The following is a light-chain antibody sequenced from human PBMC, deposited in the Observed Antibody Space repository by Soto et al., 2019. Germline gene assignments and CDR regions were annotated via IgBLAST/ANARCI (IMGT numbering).Light chain of an antibody. CDR2: EVT. V-gene: IGLV2-14*01. CDR3: SSYTNINTRACV. Sequence: ALTQPASVSGSPGQSITISCTGTSGDIGSYNRVSWYQQHPGKAPKLIIYEVTDRPSGVSNRFSGSKSGNTASLTISGLQAEDEAEYYCSSYTNINTRACVFGTGTKVTVL. J-gene: IGLJ1*01. CDR1: SGDIGSYNR.